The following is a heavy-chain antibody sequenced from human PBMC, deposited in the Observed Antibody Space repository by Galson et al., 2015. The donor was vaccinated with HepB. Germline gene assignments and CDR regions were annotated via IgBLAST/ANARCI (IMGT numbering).Heavy chain of an antibody. J-gene: IGHJ4*02. D-gene: IGHD6-13*01. CDR1: GFTFSSYA. CDR2: ISYDGSNK. V-gene: IGHV3-30-3*01. CDR3: ARDIVAAAGTGPFDY. Sequence: SLRLSCAASGFTFSSYAMHWVRQAPGKGLEWVAVISYDGSNKYYADSVKGQFTISRDNSKNTLYLQMNSLRAEDTAVYYCARDIVAAAGTGPFDYWGQGTLVTVSS.